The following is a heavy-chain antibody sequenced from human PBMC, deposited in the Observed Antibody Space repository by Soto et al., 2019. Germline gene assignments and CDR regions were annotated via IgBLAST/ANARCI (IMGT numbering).Heavy chain of an antibody. CDR2: INHSGST. J-gene: IGHJ1*01. CDR3: ARGRWGSSWYAEYFQH. D-gene: IGHD6-13*01. V-gene: IGHV4-34*01. Sequence: QVQLQQWGAGLLKPSETLSLTCAVYGGSFSGYYWSWIRHPPGKGLEWIGEINHSGSTNYNPSLKSRLTISVDTSKNQFSLKLSSVTAADTAVYYCARGRWGSSWYAEYFQHWGQGTLVTVSS. CDR1: GGSFSGYY.